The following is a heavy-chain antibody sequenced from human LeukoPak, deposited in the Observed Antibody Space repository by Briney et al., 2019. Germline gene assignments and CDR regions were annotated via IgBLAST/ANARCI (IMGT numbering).Heavy chain of an antibody. D-gene: IGHD6-13*01. CDR3: ARQGSIAAAGYPIDY. V-gene: IGHV5-51*01. CDR1: GYTFTDYW. J-gene: IGHJ4*02. CDR2: MYPGDSDT. Sequence: GESLKISCKGSGYTFTDYWIGWVRQMPGKGLEWMGIMYPGDSDTRYSPSFQGQVTISADKSITTAYLQWSSLKASDTAMYYCARQGSIAAAGYPIDYWGQGTLVTVSS.